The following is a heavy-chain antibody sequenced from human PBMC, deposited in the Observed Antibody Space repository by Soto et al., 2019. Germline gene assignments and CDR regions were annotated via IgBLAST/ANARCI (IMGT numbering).Heavy chain of an antibody. D-gene: IGHD4-17*01. J-gene: IGHJ4*02. CDR2: ISYDGSNK. V-gene: IGHV3-30*18. CDR3: AKDPNGDYVGAFDS. CDR1: GFTFSSYG. Sequence: GGSLRLSCAASGFTFSSYGMHWVRQAPGKGLEWVAVISYDGSNKYYADSVKGRFTISRDKSKNTVFLQMNSLRADDTAVYHCAKDPNGDYVGAFDSWGQGTLVTVSS.